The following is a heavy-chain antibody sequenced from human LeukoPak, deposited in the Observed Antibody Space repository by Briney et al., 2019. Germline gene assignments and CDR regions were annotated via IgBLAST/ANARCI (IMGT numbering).Heavy chain of an antibody. CDR2: IRYDGNNK. J-gene: IGHJ5*02. V-gene: IGHV3-30*02. D-gene: IGHD4-23*01. CDR1: GFTFTTCA. CDR3: AKGDDYGANTRLPKFNWFDP. Sequence: GGSLRLSCAASGFTFTTCAMHWVRQAPGKGLEWVAYIRYDGNNKNYADSVKVRFTISRDNSRDMLYLQMNSLRPEDTAVYYCAKGDDYGANTRLPKFNWFDPWGQGTLVTVSS.